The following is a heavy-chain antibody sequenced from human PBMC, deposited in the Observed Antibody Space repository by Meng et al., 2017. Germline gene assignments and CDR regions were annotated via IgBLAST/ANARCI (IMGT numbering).Heavy chain of an antibody. J-gene: IGHJ4*02. CDR1: GGSFSDYY. Sequence: QVQLQQWGAGLLRPSEPLSLPCVVSGGSFSDYYWSLIRQPPGKGLEWIGEINHSGSTNYNPSLESRATISVDTSQNNLSLKLSSVTAEDTAVYYCARGGKYVWGLDYWGQGTLVTVSS. CDR3: ARGGKYVWGLDY. CDR2: INHSGST. V-gene: IGHV4-34*01. D-gene: IGHD3-16*01.